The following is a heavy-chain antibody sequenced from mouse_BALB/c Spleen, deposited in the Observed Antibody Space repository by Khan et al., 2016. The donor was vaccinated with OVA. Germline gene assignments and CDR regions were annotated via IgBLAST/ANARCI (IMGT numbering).Heavy chain of an antibody. D-gene: IGHD2-2*01. CDR2: INPDSSTI. Sequence: EVKLLESGGGLVQPGGSLKLSCAASGFDFSRYRMSWVRQAPGKGLEWIGEINPDSSTINYTPSLKDKFIISRDNAKNTLYLQMSKVRSEDTALYYCARGLRRYYYAMDYWGQGTSVTVSS. CDR1: GFDFSRYR. V-gene: IGHV4-1*02. J-gene: IGHJ4*01. CDR3: ARGLRRYYYAMDY.